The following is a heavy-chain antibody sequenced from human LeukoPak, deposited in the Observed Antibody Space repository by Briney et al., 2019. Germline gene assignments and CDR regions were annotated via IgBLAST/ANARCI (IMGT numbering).Heavy chain of an antibody. D-gene: IGHD4-23*01. V-gene: IGHV4-4*07. CDR1: GGSISSYY. Sequence: PSETLSLTCTVSGGSISSYYWSWIRQPAGKGLEWIGRIYTSGSTNYNPSLKSRVTMSVDTSKNQFYLKLSSVTAADTAVYYCARDGKVTPSYYYYMDVWGKGTTVTVSS. CDR3: ARDGKVTPSYYYYMDV. J-gene: IGHJ6*03. CDR2: IYTSGST.